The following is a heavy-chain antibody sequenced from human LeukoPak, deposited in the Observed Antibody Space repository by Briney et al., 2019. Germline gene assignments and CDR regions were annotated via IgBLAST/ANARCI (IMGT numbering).Heavy chain of an antibody. D-gene: IGHD5-18*01. CDR1: GGSISTSNSY. V-gene: IGHV3-7*01. CDR3: ARGTPRIQLWFNYFDY. Sequence: ETLSLTCAVSGGSISTSNSYWGWIRRPPGKGLEWVANIKQDGSEKYYVDSVKGRFTISRDNAKNSLYLQMNSLRAEDTAVYYCARGTPRIQLWFNYFDYWGQGTLVTVSS. CDR2: IKQDGSEK. J-gene: IGHJ4*02.